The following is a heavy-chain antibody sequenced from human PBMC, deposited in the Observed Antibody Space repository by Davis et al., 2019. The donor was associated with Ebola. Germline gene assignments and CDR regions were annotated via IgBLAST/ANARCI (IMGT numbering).Heavy chain of an antibody. D-gene: IGHD2-2*01. CDR3: ARDVLWLVPAAGDMDV. CDR2: IKQDGSEK. CDR1: GYTFSSHW. Sequence: GESLKISCAASGYTFSSHWMTWVRQAPGKALEWVANIKQDGSEKYYVDSVKGRFTISRDNAKNSLYLQMNSLRAEDTAVYYCARDVLWLVPAAGDMDVWGQGTTVTVS. J-gene: IGHJ6*02. V-gene: IGHV3-7*01.